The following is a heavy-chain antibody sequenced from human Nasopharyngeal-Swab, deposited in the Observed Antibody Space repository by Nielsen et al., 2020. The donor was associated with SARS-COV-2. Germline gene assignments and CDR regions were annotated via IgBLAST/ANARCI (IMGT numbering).Heavy chain of an antibody. V-gene: IGHV3-73*01. CDR2: IGDKDHNYAT. CDR3: TTDFYFDY. J-gene: IGHJ4*02. Sequence: VRQAPGKGLEWLGRIGDKDHNYATTYGASVKGRFTISRDDSKNTAFLQMDSLKTEDMALYYCTTDFYFDYWGQGTLVTVSS.